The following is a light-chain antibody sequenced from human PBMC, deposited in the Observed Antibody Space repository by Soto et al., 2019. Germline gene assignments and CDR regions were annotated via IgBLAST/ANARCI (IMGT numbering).Light chain of an antibody. CDR1: QGISSY. Sequence: AIRMTQSPSSLSASTGDRVTITCRASQGISSYLAWYQQKPGKAPKLLIYAASTLQSGVPSRFSGSGSGTDFTLTISCLQSKDFATYYCQQYYSYLWTFGQGTKVEIK. J-gene: IGKJ1*01. CDR3: QQYYSYLWT. CDR2: AAS. V-gene: IGKV1-8*01.